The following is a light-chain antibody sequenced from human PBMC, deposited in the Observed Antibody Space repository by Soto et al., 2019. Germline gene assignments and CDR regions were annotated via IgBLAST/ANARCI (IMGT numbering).Light chain of an antibody. CDR3: AAWDDSLNACV. CDR2: SSN. CDR1: SSNIGSET. J-gene: IGLJ1*01. Sequence: QSVLTQPPSASGTPGQRVSISCSGISSNIGSETVNWYQQVPGTAPKLLIYSSNQRPSGVPDRFSGSKSGTSAFLDISGLQSEDEAEYYCAAWDDSLNACVFGTGTKLTVL. V-gene: IGLV1-44*01.